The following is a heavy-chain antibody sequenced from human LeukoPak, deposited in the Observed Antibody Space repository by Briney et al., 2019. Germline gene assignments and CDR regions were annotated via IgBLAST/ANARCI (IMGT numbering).Heavy chain of an antibody. CDR3: AKAYTYSSGTYYNHFDS. Sequence: GGSLRLSCAASGFTFSSYSMNWVRQAPGKGLEWVSSISSSSSYIYYADSVKGRFTISRDNSKNTLSLQMNSLRAEDTAVYYCAKAYTYSSGTYYNHFDSWGQGTLVTVSS. V-gene: IGHV3-21*04. J-gene: IGHJ4*02. CDR2: ISSSSSYI. D-gene: IGHD3-10*01. CDR1: GFTFSSYS.